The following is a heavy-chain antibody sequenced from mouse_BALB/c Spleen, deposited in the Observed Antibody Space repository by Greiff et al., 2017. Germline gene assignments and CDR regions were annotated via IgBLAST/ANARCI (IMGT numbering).Heavy chain of an antibody. CDR2: ISTYYGDA. D-gene: IGHD2-14*01. V-gene: IGHV1S137*01. CDR1: GYTFTDYA. Sequence: QVHVKQSGAELVRPGVSVKISCKGSGYTFTDYAMHWVKQSHAKSLEWIGVISTYYGDASYNQKFKGKATMTVDKSSSTAYMELARLTSEDSAIYYCARDYRYGDYYAMDYWGQGTSVTVSS. CDR3: ARDYRYGDYYAMDY. J-gene: IGHJ4*01.